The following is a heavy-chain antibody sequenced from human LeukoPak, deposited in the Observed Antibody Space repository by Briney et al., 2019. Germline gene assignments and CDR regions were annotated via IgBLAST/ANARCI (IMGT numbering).Heavy chain of an antibody. CDR1: GYTFTGYY. CDR2: INPNSGGT. Sequence: GASVKVSCKASGYTFTGYYMHWVRQAPGQGLEWMGRINPNSGGTNYAQKFQGRVTMTRDTSISTAYMELSRLRSEDTAIYYCARDNGVVRGIIHPNDAFDIWGQGTMVTVSS. J-gene: IGHJ3*02. V-gene: IGHV1-2*06. D-gene: IGHD3-10*01. CDR3: ARDNGVVRGIIHPNDAFDI.